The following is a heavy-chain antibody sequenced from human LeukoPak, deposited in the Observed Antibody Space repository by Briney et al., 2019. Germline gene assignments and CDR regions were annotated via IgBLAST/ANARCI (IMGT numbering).Heavy chain of an antibody. J-gene: IGHJ4*02. CDR3: AKLASYGDYSFDY. CDR2: ISSSGTYT. D-gene: IGHD4-17*01. V-gene: IGHV3-21*01. Sequence: GGSLRLSCAASGFTFSSYSMSWVRQAPGKGLQWVSSISSSGTYTHYTDSVKGRFSISRDNAKNSLHLQMNSLRAEDTAVYYCAKLASYGDYSFDYWGQGTLVTVSS. CDR1: GFTFSSYS.